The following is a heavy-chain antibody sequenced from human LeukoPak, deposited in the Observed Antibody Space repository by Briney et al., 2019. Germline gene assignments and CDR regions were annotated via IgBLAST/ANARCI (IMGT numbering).Heavy chain of an antibody. Sequence: GGSLRLSCAASGFTVSSNYMSWVRQAPGKGLEWVSVIYSCGSTYYADSVKGRFTISRDNSKNTLYLQMNSLRAEDTAVYYCAKDQDYPFDYWGQGTLVTVSS. D-gene: IGHD4-11*01. CDR1: GFTVSSNY. J-gene: IGHJ4*02. V-gene: IGHV3-66*01. CDR2: IYSCGST. CDR3: AKDQDYPFDY.